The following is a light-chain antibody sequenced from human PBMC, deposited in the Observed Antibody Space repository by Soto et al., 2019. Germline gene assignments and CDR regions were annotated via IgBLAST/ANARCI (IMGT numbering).Light chain of an antibody. CDR1: QDISNY. Sequence: DIQMTQSPSSLSASVGDRVTITCKARQDISNYLSWYQQKPGQAPKLLIYDASKLQTGAPSRFSGSGSGTDFTFTISSLQPEAMATYYCQPYYILLNNFGSGTKVEIK. CDR3: QPYYILLNN. V-gene: IGKV1-33*01. CDR2: DAS. J-gene: IGKJ4*01.